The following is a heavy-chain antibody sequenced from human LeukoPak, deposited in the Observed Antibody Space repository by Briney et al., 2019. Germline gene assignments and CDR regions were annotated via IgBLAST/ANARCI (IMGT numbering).Heavy chain of an antibody. CDR1: GFTFNNYN. CDR3: ARASAGRSWDFDY. CDR2: ISSSGTYI. Sequence: GGSLRLSCAASGFTFNNYNMNWVRQAPGKGLERVSSISSSGTYIYYAASVRGRFTISRDNAENSLYLQLNSLRAEDTAVYYCARASAGRSWDFDYWGQGTLVTVSS. J-gene: IGHJ4*02. D-gene: IGHD3-16*01. V-gene: IGHV3-21*06.